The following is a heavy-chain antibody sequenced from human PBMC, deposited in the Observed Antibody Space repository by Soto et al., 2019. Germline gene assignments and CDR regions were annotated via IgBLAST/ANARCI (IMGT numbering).Heavy chain of an antibody. CDR3: ARGGGYCTPTSCAIDS. CDR1: RFSFSSYE. J-gene: IGHJ4*02. Sequence: PGGSLRLSCVASRFSFSSYEMSWVRQAAGKGLEWVSRVSLTGDRTNYAGSVKGRFTVSRDNSKNTLYLEMDSLRPEDTAIYYCARGGGYCTPTSCAIDSWGRGTQVTVS. V-gene: IGHV3-23*01. CDR2: VSLTGDRT. D-gene: IGHD2-8*01.